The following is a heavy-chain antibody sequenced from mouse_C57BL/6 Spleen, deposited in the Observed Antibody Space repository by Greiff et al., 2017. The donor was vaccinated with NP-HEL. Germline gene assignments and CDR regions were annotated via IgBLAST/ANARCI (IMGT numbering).Heavy chain of an antibody. Sequence: EVHLVESGGGLVKPGGSLKLSCAASGFPFSDSGMHWVRQAPEKGLEWVAYISSGSSTIYYADTVKGRFTISRDNAKNTLFLQMTSLRSEDTAMYYCARDYGSTRHYWGQGTSVTVSS. V-gene: IGHV5-17*01. J-gene: IGHJ4*01. CDR2: ISSGSSTI. D-gene: IGHD1-1*01. CDR1: GFPFSDSG. CDR3: ARDYGSTRHY.